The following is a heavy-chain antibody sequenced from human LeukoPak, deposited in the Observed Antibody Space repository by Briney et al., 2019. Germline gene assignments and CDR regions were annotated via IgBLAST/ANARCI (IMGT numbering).Heavy chain of an antibody. CDR3: ARDPHCSSTNCPSDF. D-gene: IGHD2-2*01. J-gene: IGHJ4*02. CDR1: GGSISSSDW. CDR2: IWRSDHT. V-gene: IGHV4-4*02. Sequence: SETLSLTCAVSGGSISSSDWWSWVRQPPGRGLEWIGYIWRSDHTNYNPSLKSRVTMSLDKSKNQFSLKLSSVTAADTAVYYCARDPHCSSTNCPSDFWGQGTLVIVSS.